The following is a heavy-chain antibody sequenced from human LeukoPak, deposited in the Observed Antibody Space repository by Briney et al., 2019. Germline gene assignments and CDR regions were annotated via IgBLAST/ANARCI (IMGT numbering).Heavy chain of an antibody. CDR2: ISNGKT. CDR1: GFPFSSHA. V-gene: IGHV3-23*01. D-gene: IGHD2-15*01. Sequence: GGSLRLSCAASGFPFSSHAMSWVRQPPGKGLEWVASISNGKTYYADSETGRFAISRDDSTNTVYLHMNSLRDEHTALYHCVREAGYCAPVCVKTTWFDPWGQGTLVTVSS. J-gene: IGHJ5*02. CDR3: VREAGYCAPVCVKTTWFDP.